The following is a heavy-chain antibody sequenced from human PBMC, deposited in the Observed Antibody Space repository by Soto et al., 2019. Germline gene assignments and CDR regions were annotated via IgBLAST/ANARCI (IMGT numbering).Heavy chain of an antibody. D-gene: IGHD6-13*01. J-gene: IGHJ4*02. CDR3: ASGSIDYSSSWYDY. CDR1: GFTFSSYS. Sequence: PGGSLRLSCAASGFTFSSYSMNWVRQAPGKGLVWVSRINSDGSTIDYADSVKGRFTISRDNAKNMVYVQMNSLRAEDTAVYYCASGSIDYSSSWYDYWGQGTLVTVSS. CDR2: INSDGSTI. V-gene: IGHV3-74*01.